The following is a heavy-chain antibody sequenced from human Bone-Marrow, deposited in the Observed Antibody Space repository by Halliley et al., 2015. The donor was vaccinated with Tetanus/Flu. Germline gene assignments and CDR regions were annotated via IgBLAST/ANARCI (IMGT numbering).Heavy chain of an antibody. Sequence: SLRLSCAASGFKFRGSTMNWVRQAPGKGLEWVSSISSGSNYIHYRDSVKGRFTISRDNAKNALYLQMNSLRVEDTAVYYCARADDLEELGSWGQGTRVTVSS. CDR1: GFKFRGST. CDR2: ISSGSNYI. J-gene: IGHJ4*02. CDR3: ARADDLEELGS. D-gene: IGHD1-26*01. V-gene: IGHV3-21*01.